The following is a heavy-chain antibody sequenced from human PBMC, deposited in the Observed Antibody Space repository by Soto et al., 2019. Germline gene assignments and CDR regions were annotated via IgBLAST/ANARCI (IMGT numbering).Heavy chain of an antibody. V-gene: IGHV4-34*01. D-gene: IGHD2-15*01. J-gene: IGHJ4*02. CDR1: GGSFSGYY. CDR3: ARGPKENCSGGSCYGEDY. CDR2: INHSGST. Sequence: SETLSLTCAVYGGSFSGYYWSWIRQPPGKGLEWIGEINHSGSTNYNPSLKSRVTISVDTSKNQFSLKLSSVTAADTAVYYCARGPKENCSGGSCYGEDYWGQGTLVTVSS.